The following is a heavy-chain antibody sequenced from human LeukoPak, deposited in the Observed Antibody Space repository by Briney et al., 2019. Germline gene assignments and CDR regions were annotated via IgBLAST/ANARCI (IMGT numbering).Heavy chain of an antibody. Sequence: GASVKVSCKASGYTFTGYYMHWVRQAPGQGLEWMGWINPNSGGTNYAQKFQGRVTMTRDTSISTAYMELSRLRSDDTAVYYCARAGGDILTGYELRHLVYWGQGTLVTVSS. CDR1: GYTFTGYY. CDR3: ARAGGDILTGYELRHLVY. CDR2: INPNSGGT. D-gene: IGHD3-9*01. J-gene: IGHJ4*02. V-gene: IGHV1-2*02.